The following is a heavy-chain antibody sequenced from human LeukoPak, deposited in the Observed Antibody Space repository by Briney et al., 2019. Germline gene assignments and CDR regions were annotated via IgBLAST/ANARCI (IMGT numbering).Heavy chain of an antibody. Sequence: GGSLRLSCVGSGFRFDDYGMHWVRQAPGKGLEWVAGISWNSVTIEYGDSVKGRFTISRENAWNSLFLQMNSLTVEDTALYYCAKSGPDTTMLHGFDKWGQGTLVAVSS. CDR3: AKSGPDTTMLHGFDK. CDR1: GFRFDDYG. D-gene: IGHD5-18*01. CDR2: ISWNSVTI. J-gene: IGHJ4*02. V-gene: IGHV3-9*01.